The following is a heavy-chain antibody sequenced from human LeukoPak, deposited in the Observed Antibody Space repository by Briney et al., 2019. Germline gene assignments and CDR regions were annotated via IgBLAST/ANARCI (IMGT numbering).Heavy chain of an antibody. D-gene: IGHD4-17*01. V-gene: IGHV3-23*01. CDR3: AKDCRTTVTPGRYGMDV. CDR2: IRGNGERT. J-gene: IGHJ6*02. Sequence: PGGSLRLSCAASGFPFSSYAMGWVRQAPGKGLEWVSSIRGNGERTFYADSVKGRFTISRDNSKNTLYLQMNSLRAEDTAVYYCAKDCRTTVTPGRYGMDVWGQGTTVTVSS. CDR1: GFPFSSYA.